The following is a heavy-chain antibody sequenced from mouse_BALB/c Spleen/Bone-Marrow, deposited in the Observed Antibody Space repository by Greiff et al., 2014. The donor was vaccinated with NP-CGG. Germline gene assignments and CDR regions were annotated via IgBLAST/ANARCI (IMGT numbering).Heavy chain of an antibody. CDR3: ARYRYYGSSGWDY. Sequence: VQLQQSGAELVKPGASVKLSCTASGFNIKDTYIHWVKQRPEQGLEWIGRIDPANGNTKYDPKFQGKATITADTSSNTAYLRLSSLTAEDTAVYYCARYRYYGSSGWDYWGQGTSVTVSS. CDR1: GFNIKDTY. D-gene: IGHD1-1*01. V-gene: IGHV14-3*02. J-gene: IGHJ4*01. CDR2: IDPANGNT.